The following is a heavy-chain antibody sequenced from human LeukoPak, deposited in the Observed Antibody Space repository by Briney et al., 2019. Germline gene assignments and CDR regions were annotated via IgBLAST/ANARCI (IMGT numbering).Heavy chain of an antibody. D-gene: IGHD2-21*01. Sequence: GGSLRLSCAASGFTFSSYEMNWVRQAPGKGLEWVSYISSSGSTIYYADSVKGRFTISRDNTKNTLYLQMNSLRVEDTAVYYCARGELPIDYWGQGTLVTVSS. V-gene: IGHV3-48*03. CDR2: ISSSGSTI. J-gene: IGHJ4*02. CDR1: GFTFSSYE. CDR3: ARGELPIDY.